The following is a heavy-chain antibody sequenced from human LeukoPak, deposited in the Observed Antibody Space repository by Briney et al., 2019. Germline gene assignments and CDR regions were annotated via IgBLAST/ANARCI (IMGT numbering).Heavy chain of an antibody. V-gene: IGHV3-74*01. D-gene: IGHD6-13*01. CDR2: INNDGSST. Sequence: GGSLRLSCAASGFTFSSYWMHWVRQGPGKGLVWVSRINNDGSSTKYADSVKGRFTISRDNAENTVFLQMNSLRAEDTAVYFCTRVYSSSRYYYSNGMDVWGQGTTVTVSS. CDR3: TRVYSSSRYYYSNGMDV. J-gene: IGHJ6*02. CDR1: GFTFSSYW.